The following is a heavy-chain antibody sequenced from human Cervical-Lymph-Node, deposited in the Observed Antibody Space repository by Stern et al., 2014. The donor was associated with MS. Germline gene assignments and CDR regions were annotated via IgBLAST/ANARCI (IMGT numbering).Heavy chain of an antibody. CDR3: ARGWSYDILTAYSY. D-gene: IGHD3-9*01. CDR2: IIPIFGTA. J-gene: IGHJ4*02. V-gene: IGHV1-69*01. CDR1: GGPFSNYA. Sequence: QVQLVQSGAEVKKPGSSVKVSCKASGGPFSNYAISWVRQAPGQGLEWMGGIIPIFGTANYAQKFQGRVTITADESTSTAYMELSSLRSEDTALYYCARGWSYDILTAYSYWGQGTLVTVSS.